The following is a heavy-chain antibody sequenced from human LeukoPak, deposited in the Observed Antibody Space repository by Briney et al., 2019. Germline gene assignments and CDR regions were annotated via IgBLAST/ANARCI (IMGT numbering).Heavy chain of an antibody. V-gene: IGHV3-30-3*01. CDR3: ANMDFGGDFDY. Sequence: GGSLGLSCAASGFTFSSYAMHWVRQAPGKGLEWVAVISYDGSNKYYADSVKGRFTISRDNSKNTLYLQMNSLRAEDTAVYYCANMDFGGDFDYWGQGTLVTVSS. D-gene: IGHD3-3*01. CDR2: ISYDGSNK. J-gene: IGHJ4*02. CDR1: GFTFSSYA.